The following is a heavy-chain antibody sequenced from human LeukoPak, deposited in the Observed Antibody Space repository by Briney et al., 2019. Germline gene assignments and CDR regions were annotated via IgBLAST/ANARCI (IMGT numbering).Heavy chain of an antibody. Sequence: SVKVSCKASGGTFSSYAISWVRQAPGQGLEWRGRIIPIFGTANYAQKYQGRVTITTDESTSTAYMELSSLRSEDTAVYYCARVGGSGSQPDLWGQGTLVTVSS. D-gene: IGHD3-10*01. J-gene: IGHJ5*02. CDR3: ARVGGSGSQPDL. V-gene: IGHV1-69*05. CDR2: IIPIFGTA. CDR1: GGTFSSYA.